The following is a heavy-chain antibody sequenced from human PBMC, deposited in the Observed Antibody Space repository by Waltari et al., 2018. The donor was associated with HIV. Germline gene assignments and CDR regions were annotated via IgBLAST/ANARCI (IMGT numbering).Heavy chain of an antibody. CDR3: AKSGSGTPYDAFDI. CDR1: GFPFDDYA. V-gene: IGHV3-9*01. Sequence: EVQLVESGGGLVQPGRSLRLSCAASGFPFDDYAMPWVRQAPGKGLEWVSGISWNSGSIGYADSVKGRFTISRDNAKNSLYLQMNSLRAEDTALYYCAKSGSGTPYDAFDIWGQGTMVTVSS. CDR2: ISWNSGSI. J-gene: IGHJ3*02. D-gene: IGHD6-19*01.